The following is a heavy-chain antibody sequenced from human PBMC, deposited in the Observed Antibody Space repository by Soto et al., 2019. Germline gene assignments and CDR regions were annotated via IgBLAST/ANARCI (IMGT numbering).Heavy chain of an antibody. D-gene: IGHD6-19*01. V-gene: IGHV4-61*01. Sequence: SETLSLTCTVSGGSVRSGRYYWSWIRQPPGKGLAWIGYVFYSGSTRYNPSLNSRVTISVDTSKNQFSLKLTAATAADTALYSCARVPLPSVAVADVDHFDYWGQGTLVTGSS. CDR3: ARVPLPSVAVADVDHFDY. CDR2: VFYSGST. CDR1: GGSVRSGRYY. J-gene: IGHJ4*02.